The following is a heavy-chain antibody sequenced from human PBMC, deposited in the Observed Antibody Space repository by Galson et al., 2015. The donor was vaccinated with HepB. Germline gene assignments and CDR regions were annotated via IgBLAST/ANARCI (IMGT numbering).Heavy chain of an antibody. CDR3: ARDRRYGSGTYYYGMDV. CDR1: GFTVSSNY. D-gene: IGHD3-10*01. Sequence: SLRLSCAASGFTVSSNYMSWVRQAPGKGLEWASVIYSGGSTYYAASVKGRFTISRDNSKNTLYLQMNSLRAEDTAVYYCARDRRYGSGTYYYGMDVWGQGTTVTVSS. J-gene: IGHJ6*02. V-gene: IGHV3-53*01. CDR2: IYSGGST.